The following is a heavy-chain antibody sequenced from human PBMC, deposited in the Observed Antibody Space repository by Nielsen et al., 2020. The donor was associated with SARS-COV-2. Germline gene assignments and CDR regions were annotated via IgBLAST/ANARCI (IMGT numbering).Heavy chain of an antibody. D-gene: IGHD3-22*01. CDR2: INPSGGST. CDR1: GYTFTSYY. Sequence: ASVNVSCKASGYTFTSYYMHWVRQAPGQGLEWMGIINPSGGSTSYAQKFQGRVTMTRDTSTSTVYMELSSLRSEDTAVYYCARDPYFESSAYYDYFDHWGQGTLVTVSS. J-gene: IGHJ4*02. V-gene: IGHV1-46*01. CDR3: ARDPYFESSAYYDYFDH.